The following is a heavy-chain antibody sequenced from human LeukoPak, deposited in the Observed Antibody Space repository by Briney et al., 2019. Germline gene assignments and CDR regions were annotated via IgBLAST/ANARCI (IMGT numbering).Heavy chain of an antibody. D-gene: IGHD6-19*01. V-gene: IGHV4-4*07. CDR2: VYTSGST. CDR3: ASGYSSGIGSYYYYYMDV. J-gene: IGHJ6*03. Sequence: SETLSLTCSVSRGSISSYYWSWIRQPAGKGLEWIGRVYTSGSTNYNPSLKSRVTMSVDTSKNQFSLKLSSVTAADTAVYYCASGYSSGIGSYYYYYMDVWGKGTTVTVSS. CDR1: RGSISSYY.